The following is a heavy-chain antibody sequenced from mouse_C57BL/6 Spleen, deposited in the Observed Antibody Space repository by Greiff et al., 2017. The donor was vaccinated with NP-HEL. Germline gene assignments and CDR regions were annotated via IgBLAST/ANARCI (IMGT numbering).Heavy chain of an antibody. J-gene: IGHJ2*01. Sequence: EVKLVESGGGLVQPGGSLSLSCAASGFTFTDYYMSWVRQPPGKALEWLGFIRNKANGYTTEYSASVKGRFTISRDNSQSILYLQRNALRAEDSATYYCARLWDGYYVPFDYWGQGTTLTVSS. CDR3: ARLWDGYYVPFDY. V-gene: IGHV7-3*01. D-gene: IGHD2-3*01. CDR2: IRNKANGYTT. CDR1: GFTFTDYY.